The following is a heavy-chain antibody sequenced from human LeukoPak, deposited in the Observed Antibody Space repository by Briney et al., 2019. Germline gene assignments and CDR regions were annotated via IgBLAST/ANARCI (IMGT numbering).Heavy chain of an antibody. CDR1: GYSFKDYG. Sequence: GGSLRLSCAATGYSFKDYGMHWVRQPPGKGLEWVSAINWNGGDTDYADSVKGRFTIFRDNAKNSLYLQLNSLRPEDTALYYCAKHLTATNTYIFFGLDVWGQGTSVTVSS. CDR3: AKHLTATNTYIFFGLDV. D-gene: IGHD1-26*01. J-gene: IGHJ6*02. CDR2: INWNGGDT. V-gene: IGHV3-9*01.